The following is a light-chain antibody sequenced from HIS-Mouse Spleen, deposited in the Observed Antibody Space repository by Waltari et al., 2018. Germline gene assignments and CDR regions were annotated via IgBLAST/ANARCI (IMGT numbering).Light chain of an antibody. CDR3: AAWDDSLSGPV. CDR1: SSNTRSNY. J-gene: IGLJ3*02. V-gene: IGLV1-47*01. Sequence: QSVLTQPPSASGTPGQRVTIPFSGSSSNTRSNYVYWYQQLPGTAPKLLIYRNNQRPSGVPDRFSGSKSGTSASLAISGLRSEDEADYYCAAWDDSLSGPVFGGGTKLTVL. CDR2: RNN.